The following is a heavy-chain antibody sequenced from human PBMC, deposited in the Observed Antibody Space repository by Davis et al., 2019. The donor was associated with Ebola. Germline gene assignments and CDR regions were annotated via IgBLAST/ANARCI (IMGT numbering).Heavy chain of an antibody. CDR3: AREGVGYYAFDI. CDR1: GGSISSYY. Sequence: PSETLSLTCTVSGGSISSYYWSWIRQPPGKGLEWIGYIYYSGSTNYNPSLKSRVTISVDTSKNQFSLKLSSVTAADTAVYYCAREGVGYYAFDIWGQGTMVTVSS. J-gene: IGHJ3*02. CDR2: IYYSGST. V-gene: IGHV4-59*01. D-gene: IGHD5-18*01.